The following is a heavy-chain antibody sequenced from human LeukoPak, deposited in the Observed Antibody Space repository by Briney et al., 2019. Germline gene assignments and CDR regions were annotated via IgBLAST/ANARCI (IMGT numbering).Heavy chain of an antibody. V-gene: IGHV3-7*05. CDR2: IKQDGSEK. CDR1: GFTFSTYW. CDR3: ARSPGSGLAPLDY. J-gene: IGHJ4*02. Sequence: PGGSLRLSCAASGFTFSTYWMTWVRQAPGKGLEWVANIKQDGSEKYYVDSVKGRFTISRDNDKNSLYLQMNSLRGEDTAVYYCARSPGSGLAPLDYWGQGTLVTVSS. D-gene: IGHD6-19*01.